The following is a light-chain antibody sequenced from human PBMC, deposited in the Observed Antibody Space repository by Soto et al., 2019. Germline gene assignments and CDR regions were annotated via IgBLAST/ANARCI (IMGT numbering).Light chain of an antibody. Sequence: EIALTQSQGSRSLSPGARATLSWRASQSVSKNYLALYQQKPGQAPRLLIYGSSNRATGIPDRFSGSGSGTDFTLTISRMEPEDFAVYYCQQYGSSGTFGQGTKVDIK. V-gene: IGKV3-20*01. CDR2: GSS. CDR3: QQYGSSGT. CDR1: QSVSKNY. J-gene: IGKJ1*01.